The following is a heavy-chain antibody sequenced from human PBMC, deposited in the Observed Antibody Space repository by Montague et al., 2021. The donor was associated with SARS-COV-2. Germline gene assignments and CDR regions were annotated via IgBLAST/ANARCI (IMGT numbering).Heavy chain of an antibody. V-gene: IGHV4-34*01. D-gene: IGHD2-2*01. CDR2: INHSGST. J-gene: IGHJ4*02. CDR1: GESFSGYY. CDR3: ARPSCSSTSCYGPLWY. Sequence: SETLSLTCAVYGESFSGYYWSWIRQPPGKGLEWIGEINHSGSTNSXPSLKGRLTISVDTSKNQFSLKLSSVTAADTAVYYCARPSCSSTSCYGPLWYWGQGTLVTVSS.